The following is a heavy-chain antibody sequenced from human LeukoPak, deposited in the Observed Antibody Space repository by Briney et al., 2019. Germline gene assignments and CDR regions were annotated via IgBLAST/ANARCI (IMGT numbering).Heavy chain of an antibody. V-gene: IGHV3-48*04. CDR1: GFSFSTYS. CDR2: ISSSSSTI. D-gene: IGHD1-1*01. Sequence: PGGSLRLSCAAPGFSFSTYSMHWVRQAPGKGLEWVTYISSSSSTINYADSVKGRFTISRDNAKNSLYLQMNSLRAEDTAVYYCVRGNPYNWSYWGQGTLVTVSS. J-gene: IGHJ4*02. CDR3: VRGNPYNWSY.